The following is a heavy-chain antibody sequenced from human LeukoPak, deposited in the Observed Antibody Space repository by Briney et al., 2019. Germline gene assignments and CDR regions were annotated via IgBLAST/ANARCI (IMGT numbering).Heavy chain of an antibody. J-gene: IGHJ4*02. CDR2: INQDSSEK. D-gene: IGHD2-15*01. V-gene: IGHV3-7*01. Sequence: GGSLRLSCAASGFTLSNYWMSWVRQAPGKGLEWVANINQDSSEKYYVDSVKGRFTISRDNAKNSLYLQLNTLRPEDTAVYYCVQGWRDNWGQGTLVTVSS. CDR1: GFTLSNYW. CDR3: VQGWRDN.